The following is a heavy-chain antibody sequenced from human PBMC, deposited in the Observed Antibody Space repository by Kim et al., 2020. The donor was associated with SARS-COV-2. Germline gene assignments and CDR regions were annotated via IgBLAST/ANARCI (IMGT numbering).Heavy chain of an antibody. D-gene: IGHD3-3*01. CDR3: ARAETIFGVVIGCFDY. J-gene: IGHJ4*02. CDR2: IYYSGST. V-gene: IGHV4-31*03. CDR1: GGSISSGGYY. Sequence: SETLSLTCTVSGGSISSGGYYWSWIRQHPGKGLEGIGYIYYSGSTYYNPSLKSRVTISVDTSKNQYSVKLSSVTAADTAVYYCARAETIFGVVIGCFDYWGQGTLVTVSS.